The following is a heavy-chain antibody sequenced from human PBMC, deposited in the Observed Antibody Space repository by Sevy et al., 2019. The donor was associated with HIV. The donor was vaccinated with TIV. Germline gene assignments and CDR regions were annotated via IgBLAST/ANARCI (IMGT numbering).Heavy chain of an antibody. Sequence: SETLSLTCTVSGGSISNYYWSWIRQPAGKGLEWIGRIFTSGSTNYNPSLKSRVTMSIDTSKNQFFLRLSSVTAADTAVYYCARVGWELSRHAFDIWGQGTMVTVSS. CDR2: IFTSGST. V-gene: IGHV4-4*07. CDR3: ARVGWELSRHAFDI. J-gene: IGHJ3*02. CDR1: GGSISNYY. D-gene: IGHD3-16*02.